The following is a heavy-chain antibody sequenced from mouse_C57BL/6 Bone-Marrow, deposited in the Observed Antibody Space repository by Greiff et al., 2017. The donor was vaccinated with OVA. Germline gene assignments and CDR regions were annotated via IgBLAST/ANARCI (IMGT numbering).Heavy chain of an antibody. J-gene: IGHJ1*03. D-gene: IGHD1-1*01. Sequence: LQESGAELVKPGASVKLSCKASGYTFTSYWMHWVKQRPGQGLEWIGMIHPNSGSTNYNEKFKSKATLTVDKSSSTAYLQLISLTSEDSAVYDCARDYGRSYWYFDVWGTGTTVTVSS. CDR3: ARDYGRSYWYFDV. CDR1: GYTFTSYW. CDR2: IHPNSGST. V-gene: IGHV1-64*01.